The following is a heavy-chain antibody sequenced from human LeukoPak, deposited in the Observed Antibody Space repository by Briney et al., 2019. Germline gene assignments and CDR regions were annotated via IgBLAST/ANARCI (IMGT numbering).Heavy chain of an antibody. CDR2: ILYDGTNK. Sequence: PGGSLRLSCAASGFTFSGYAMQWVRKAPGKGLEWVAVILYDGTNKYYADSVKGRFTISRDNSKSTLYLQMDSLRPEDTAVYYCARGWPPDYWGQGTLVTVSS. CDR1: GFTFSGYA. D-gene: IGHD5-24*01. J-gene: IGHJ4*02. V-gene: IGHV3-30-3*01. CDR3: ARGWPPDY.